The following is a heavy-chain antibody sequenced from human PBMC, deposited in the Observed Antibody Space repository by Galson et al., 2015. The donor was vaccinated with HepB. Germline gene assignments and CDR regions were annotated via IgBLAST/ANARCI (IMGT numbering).Heavy chain of an antibody. Sequence: SLRLSCAASGITFINAWMSWVRQAPGKGLEWVGRLKANSDGGTTDYAAPVEGRFTISRDDSKNMLYLQMNSLRIEDTGVYYCIADVSGWYRVGFWGQGTLVSVSS. V-gene: IGHV3-15*01. CDR2: LKANSDGGTT. CDR1: GITFINAW. CDR3: IADVSGWYRVGF. D-gene: IGHD6-19*01. J-gene: IGHJ4*02.